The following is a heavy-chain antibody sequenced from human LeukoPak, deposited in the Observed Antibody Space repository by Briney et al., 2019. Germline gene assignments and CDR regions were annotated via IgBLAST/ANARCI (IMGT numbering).Heavy chain of an antibody. CDR3: ASSTMVRGFYDY. CDR1: GGSISSYY. D-gene: IGHD3-10*01. CDR2: IYYSGST. Sequence: PSETLSLTCTVSGGSISSYYWSWIRQPPGKGLEWIGYIYYSGSTNYNPSLKSRVTISVDTSKNQFSLKLSSVTAADTVVYYCASSTMVRGFYDYWGQGTLVTVSS. V-gene: IGHV4-59*01. J-gene: IGHJ4*02.